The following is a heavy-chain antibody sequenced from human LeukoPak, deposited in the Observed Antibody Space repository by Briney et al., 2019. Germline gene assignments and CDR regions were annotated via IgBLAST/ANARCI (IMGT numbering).Heavy chain of an antibody. V-gene: IGHV1-69*01. CDR3: ATNWSLDY. CDR1: GGTFSSYA. CDR2: IIPIFVTA. Sequence: SVKVSGKPSGGTFSSYAISRVRQAPGHALEWMGGIIPIFVTANDAQKFQGRVTSTADESTSTAYIEMTSLRSEDTAVYSCATNWSLDYWGQGTLVTVSS. D-gene: IGHD1-1*01. J-gene: IGHJ4*02.